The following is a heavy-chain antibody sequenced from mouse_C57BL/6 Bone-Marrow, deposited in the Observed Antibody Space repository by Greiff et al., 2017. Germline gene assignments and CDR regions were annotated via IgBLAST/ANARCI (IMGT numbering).Heavy chain of an antibody. CDR3: ARGRALYYDYEFAY. J-gene: IGHJ3*01. V-gene: IGHV1-26*01. D-gene: IGHD2-4*01. CDR1: GYTFTDYY. CDR2: INPNNGGT. Sequence: EVQLQQSGPELVKPGASVKISCKASGYTFTDYYMNWVKQSHGKSLEWIGDINPNNGGTSYNQKFKGKATLTEDKSSSTAYMELRSLTSEDSAVYYCARGRALYYDYEFAYWGQGTLVTVSA.